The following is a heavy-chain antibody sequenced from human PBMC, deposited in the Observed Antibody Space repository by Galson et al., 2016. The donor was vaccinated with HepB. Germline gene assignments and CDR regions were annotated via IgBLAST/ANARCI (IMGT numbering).Heavy chain of an antibody. V-gene: IGHV3-23*01. CDR2: INYIGERT. CDR1: GSTFSHHD. D-gene: IGHD1-26*01. Sequence: SLRLSCAASGSTFSHHDMNWVRQAPGKGLEWVSNINYIGERTYYADSVKGRFTISRDNSKNTLHLQMDSLRVEDTAVYYCVKDPNWESGYWGQGTLVTVSS. CDR3: VKDPNWESGY. J-gene: IGHJ4*02.